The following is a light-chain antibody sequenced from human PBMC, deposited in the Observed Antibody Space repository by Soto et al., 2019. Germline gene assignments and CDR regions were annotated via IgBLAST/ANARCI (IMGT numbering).Light chain of an antibody. CDR2: GDN. V-gene: IGLV1-40*01. CDR1: SSNIWAEYD. J-gene: IGLJ1*01. Sequence: SALTQPPSVSGAPGQSVAISCTVSSSNIWAEYDVHWYQQLPGTAPKSLIYGDNNRPSHVPVRFSGSKSDNSASLAITGLQPEDEDDNYCRSYDSSLTTFGFGTGTRSPS. CDR3: RSYDSSLTTFG.